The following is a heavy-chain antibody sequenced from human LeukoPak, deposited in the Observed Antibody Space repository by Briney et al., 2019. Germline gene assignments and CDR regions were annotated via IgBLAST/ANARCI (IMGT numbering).Heavy chain of an antibody. Sequence: SETLSLTCTVSGGSISSYYWSWIRQPAGKGLEWIGRIYTSGSTNYNPSLKSRVTMSVDTSKNQFSLKLSSVTTADTAVYYCARGGDFSGYFDYWGQGTLVTVSS. J-gene: IGHJ4*02. CDR3: ARGGDFSGYFDY. CDR1: GGSISSYY. D-gene: IGHD3-16*02. CDR2: IYTSGST. V-gene: IGHV4-4*07.